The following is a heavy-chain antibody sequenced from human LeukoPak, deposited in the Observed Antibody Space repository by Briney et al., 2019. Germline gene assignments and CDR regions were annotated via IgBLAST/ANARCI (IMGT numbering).Heavy chain of an antibody. CDR1: GGSFSGYY. CDR2: IYHDGSA. D-gene: IGHD5-12*01. Sequence: SETLSLTCAVYGGSFSGYYWAWIRQPPGKGLEWIGSIYHDGSAYYNASLKSRVTISVDTSKNHFSLRLSSVTAADTAVYYCARVGGYGYYYYYMDVWGKGTTVTVSS. V-gene: IGHV4-38-2*01. J-gene: IGHJ6*03. CDR3: ARVGGYGYYYYYMDV.